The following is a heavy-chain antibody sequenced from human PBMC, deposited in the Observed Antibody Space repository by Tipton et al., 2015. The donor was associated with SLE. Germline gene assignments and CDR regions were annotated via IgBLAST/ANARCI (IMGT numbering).Heavy chain of an antibody. J-gene: IGHJ4*02. V-gene: IGHV4-34*11. Sequence: TLSLTCAVYGGSFSGYYWSWIRQPPGKGLEWIGYIYYSGNTNHNPSLESRVTISLDTSKNQFSLKLNSVTAADTAVYYCARGGRWGSVANFDNWGQGTLVIVSS. CDR1: GGSFSGYY. CDR3: ARGGRWGSVANFDN. D-gene: IGHD7-27*01. CDR2: IYYSGNT.